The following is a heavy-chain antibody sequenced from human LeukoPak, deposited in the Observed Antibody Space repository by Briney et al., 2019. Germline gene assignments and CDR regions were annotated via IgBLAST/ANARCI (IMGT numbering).Heavy chain of an antibody. V-gene: IGHV3-7*01. CDR1: GFAFSNYW. D-gene: IGHD5-18*01. Sequence: GGSLRLSCAASGFAFSNYWMSWVRQAPGKGLEWVANIKQDGSEKYYVDSLRGRFTISRDNAQNSLYLQMNSLRAEDTAVYFCARGRWGYSYGGDWGQGTLVTVSS. CDR2: IKQDGSEK. J-gene: IGHJ4*02. CDR3: ARGRWGYSYGGD.